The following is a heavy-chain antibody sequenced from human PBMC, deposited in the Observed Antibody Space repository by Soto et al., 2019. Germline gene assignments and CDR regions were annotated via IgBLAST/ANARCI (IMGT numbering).Heavy chain of an antibody. V-gene: IGHV4-31*03. CDR3: ARVKPYYDFWSGNWFDP. J-gene: IGHJ5*02. Sequence: KPSETLSLTCTVSGGSISSGGYYWSWIRQHPGKGLEWIGYIYYSGSTYYNPSLKSRVTISVDTSKNQFSLKLSSVTAADTAVYYCARVKPYYDFWSGNWFDPWGQGTLVTVSS. CDR2: IYYSGST. CDR1: GGSISSGGYY. D-gene: IGHD3-3*01.